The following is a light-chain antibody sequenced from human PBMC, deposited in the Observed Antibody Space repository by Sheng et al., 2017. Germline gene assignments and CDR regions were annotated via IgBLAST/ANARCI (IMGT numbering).Light chain of an antibody. CDR3: QQRGNWPT. CDR2: DAS. CDR1: QSVSTY. Sequence: EIVLTQSPATLSLSPGERATLSCRASQSVSTYLAWYQQKPGQAPRLLIYDASNRATGIPARFSGSGSETDFTLTISSLEPEDFGVYYCQQRGNWPTFGPGTKLEIK. J-gene: IGKJ2*01. V-gene: IGKV3-11*01.